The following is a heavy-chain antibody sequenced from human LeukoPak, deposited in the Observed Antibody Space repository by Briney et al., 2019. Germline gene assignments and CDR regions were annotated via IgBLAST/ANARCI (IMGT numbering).Heavy chain of an antibody. J-gene: IGHJ5*02. D-gene: IGHD3-16*02. CDR2: IYTSGST. CDR3: ARDMRLMITFGGVIGP. Sequence: PSETLSLTCTVSGGSISSYYWSWIRQPAGKGLEWIGRIYTSGSTNYNPSLKSRVTMSVDTSKNQFSLKLSSVTAADTAVYYCARDMRLMITFGGVIGPWGQGTLVTVSS. V-gene: IGHV4-4*07. CDR1: GGSISSYY.